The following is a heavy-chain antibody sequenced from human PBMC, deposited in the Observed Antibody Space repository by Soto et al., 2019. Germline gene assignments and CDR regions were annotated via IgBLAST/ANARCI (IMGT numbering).Heavy chain of an antibody. V-gene: IGHV4-34*01. CDR2: INHSGST. D-gene: IGHD3-16*01. CDR3: ARDQADQIWLYRDAFDI. J-gene: IGHJ3*02. CDR1: GGSFSGYY. Sequence: QVQLQQWGAGLLKPSETLSLTCAVYGGSFSGYYWSWIRQPPGKGLEWIGEINHSGSTNYNPSLKSRVTISVDTSKNQFSLKLSSVTAADTAVYYCARDQADQIWLYRDAFDIWGQGTMVTVSS.